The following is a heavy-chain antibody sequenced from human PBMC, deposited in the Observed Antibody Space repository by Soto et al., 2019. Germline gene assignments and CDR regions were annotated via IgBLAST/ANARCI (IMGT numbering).Heavy chain of an antibody. J-gene: IGHJ4*02. CDR3: ARGRGAAADDVDL. CDR2: ISSSTSHT. CDR1: GFTFSDYY. Sequence: QVQLVESGGGLVKPGGSLRLSCAVSGFTFSDYYMTWIRQAPGKGLEWVSYISSSTSHTNYADSVKGRFTISRDNAKHSLFLQMNSLRAEDTAVYYCARGRGAAADDVDLWGPGPLVTVYS. D-gene: IGHD6-13*01. V-gene: IGHV3-11*05.